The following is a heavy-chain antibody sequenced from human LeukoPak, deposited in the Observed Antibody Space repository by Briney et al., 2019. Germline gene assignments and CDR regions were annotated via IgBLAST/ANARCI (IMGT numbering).Heavy chain of an antibody. D-gene: IGHD2-2*01. CDR1: GFTFSSYG. CDR2: ISYDGSNK. V-gene: IGHV3-30*03. Sequence: PGGSLRLSCAASGFTFSSYGMHWVGQAPGKGLEWVAVISYDGSNKYYADSVKGRFTISRDNSKNTLYLQMNSLRAEDTAVYYCARVEILGFCSTTSCYAVFAPWGQGTLVTVSS. CDR3: ARVEILGFCSTTSCYAVFAP. J-gene: IGHJ5*02.